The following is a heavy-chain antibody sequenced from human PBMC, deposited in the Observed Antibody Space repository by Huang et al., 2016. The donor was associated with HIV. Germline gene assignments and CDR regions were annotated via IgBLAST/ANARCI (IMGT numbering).Heavy chain of an antibody. Sequence: QVQLQQWGAELLKPSETLSLTCAVSGGSFSGHYWTWIRQPPGRGLEWIGEIRYSGSTTYNPSLKSRGTITGDTTQGQFSLKLNSVTAADTAIYYCARMFKYDSGGYWGNDAFDIWGQGTMVTVSS. D-gene: IGHD3-22*01. V-gene: IGHV4-34*02. CDR1: GGSFSGHY. CDR3: ARMFKYDSGGYWGNDAFDI. J-gene: IGHJ3*02. CDR2: IRYSGST.